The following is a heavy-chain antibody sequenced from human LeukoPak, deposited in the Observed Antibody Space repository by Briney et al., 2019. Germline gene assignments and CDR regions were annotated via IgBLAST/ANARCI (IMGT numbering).Heavy chain of an antibody. D-gene: IGHD3-22*01. CDR2: ISFSGNSI. V-gene: IGHV3-48*03. CDR1: GFIFNGYE. Sequence: GGSLRFSCGASGFIFNGYEMNWVRQAPGKGLEWVAFISFSGNSIYYADSVKGRFTISRDNAENSLYLQMSSLRAEDTAVYYCAKDGRYYYDSSGPENYWGQGTLVTVSS. CDR3: AKDGRYYYDSSGPENY. J-gene: IGHJ4*02.